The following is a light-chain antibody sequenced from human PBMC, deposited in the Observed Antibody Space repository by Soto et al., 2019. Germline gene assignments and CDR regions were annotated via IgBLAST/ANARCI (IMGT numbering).Light chain of an antibody. CDR3: LQDYNYPRT. CDR1: QSVSIL. Sequence: MTQSPATLSVSPGERATLSCRASQSVSILLAWYQQKPGKAPKLLIYAASSLQSGVPSRFSGSGSGTDFTLTISSLQPEDFATYYCLQDYNYPRTFGQGTKVEIK. V-gene: IGKV1-6*01. CDR2: AAS. J-gene: IGKJ1*01.